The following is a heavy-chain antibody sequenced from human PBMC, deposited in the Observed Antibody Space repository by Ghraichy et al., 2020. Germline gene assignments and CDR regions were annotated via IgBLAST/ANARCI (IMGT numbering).Heavy chain of an antibody. D-gene: IGHD2-2*03. Sequence: GGSLRSEEHTSELPSRIRSSYAVFCVQKKELEWVSSISYTSGTLYYADSVKGRFTISSDNAKNSLYLQMDRLIDGETAGYYCAMDLPQAGPYYIYGMDFWGQGTTVTGSS. V-gene: IGHV3-48*02. CDR3: AMDLPQAGPYYIYGMDF. J-gene: IGHJ6*02. CDR1: ELPSRIRS. CDR2: ISYTSGTL.